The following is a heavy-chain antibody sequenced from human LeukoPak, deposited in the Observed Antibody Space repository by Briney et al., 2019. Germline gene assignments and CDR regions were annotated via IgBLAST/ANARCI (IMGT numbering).Heavy chain of an antibody. CDR2: ISSSSTYI. Sequence: GGSLRLSCAASGFTFSSYSLNWVRQAPGKGLEWVSSISSSSTYIYYADSVKGRFTISRDNAKNSLYLQMNSLRADDTAVYYCARRRTSTNSYTSWGQGTLVTVSS. D-gene: IGHD3-16*01. CDR1: GFTFSSYS. CDR3: ARRRTSTNSYTS. V-gene: IGHV3-21*01. J-gene: IGHJ4*02.